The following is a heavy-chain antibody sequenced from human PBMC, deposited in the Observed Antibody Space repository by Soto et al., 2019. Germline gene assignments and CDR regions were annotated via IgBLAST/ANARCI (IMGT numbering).Heavy chain of an antibody. CDR2: ISGSGGST. Sequence: PGGSLRLSCAASGFTFSSYAMSWVRQAPGKGLEWVSAISGSGGSTYYADSVKGRFTISRDNSKNTLYLQMNSLRAEDTAVYYCAKDPNCIPEVSSCFDYWGQGTLVTVSS. V-gene: IGHV3-23*01. CDR1: GFTFSSYA. CDR3: AKDPNCIPEVSSCFDY. J-gene: IGHJ4*02. D-gene: IGHD6-19*01.